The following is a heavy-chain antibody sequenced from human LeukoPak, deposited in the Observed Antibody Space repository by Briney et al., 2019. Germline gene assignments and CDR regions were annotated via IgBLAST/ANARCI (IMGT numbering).Heavy chain of an antibody. V-gene: IGHV3-30*18. J-gene: IGHJ4*02. Sequence: PGRSLRLSCAASGFAFSSYGVHWVRQAPGKGLEWVAVISYDGSTEYYIDSVKGRITISRDNSKNTLYLQMNSLRAEDTAVYYCAKETYSTSWQLDSWGQGTLVTVSS. CDR3: AKETYSTSWQLDS. CDR2: ISYDGSTE. CDR1: GFAFSSYG. D-gene: IGHD2-2*01.